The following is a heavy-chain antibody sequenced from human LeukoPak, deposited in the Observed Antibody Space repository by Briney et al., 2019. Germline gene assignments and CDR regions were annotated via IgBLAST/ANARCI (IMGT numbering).Heavy chain of an antibody. CDR1: GFTFTRNA. V-gene: IGHV3-23*01. CDR2: IYGSGGTT. J-gene: IGHJ4*02. Sequence: GGCLRLSCAASGFTFTRNAMAWVRRAPGKGVEWGSAIYGSGGTTFYADSVKGRVTISRVQSTNTVYLQMNSLRADDTAVYYCAKAHCSSTSCSRADNWGQGTLVTVSS. CDR3: AKAHCSSTSCSRADN. D-gene: IGHD2-2*01.